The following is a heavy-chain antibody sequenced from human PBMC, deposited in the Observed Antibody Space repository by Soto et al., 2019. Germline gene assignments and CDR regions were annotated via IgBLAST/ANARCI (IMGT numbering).Heavy chain of an antibody. CDR2: MNPRTGNT. Sequence: QVQLVQSGSEGKEPGASMKISCQASGYTFTRYDITWVRQATGQGLEWMGWMNPRTGNTAYAEKFQGRVTMTRSTSINTAYMELSGLRSEDTAVYYCARLSEESSSSNYYYFYMDVWGKGSTVTVSS. CDR1: GYTFTRYD. V-gene: IGHV1-8*01. J-gene: IGHJ6*03. CDR3: ARLSEESSSSNYYYFYMDV. D-gene: IGHD6-6*01.